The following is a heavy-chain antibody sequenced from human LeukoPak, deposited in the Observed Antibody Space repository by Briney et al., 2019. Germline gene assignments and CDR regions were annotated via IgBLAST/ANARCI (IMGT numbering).Heavy chain of an antibody. D-gene: IGHD3-22*01. J-gene: IGHJ4*02. CDR2: INWNGGST. V-gene: IGHV3-20*04. CDR1: GFTFDDYG. Sequence: PGGSLRLSCAASGFTFDDYGMSWVRQAPGKGLEWVSGINWNGGSTGYADSVKGRFTISRDNAKNSLYLQMNSLRAEDTALYCCARDERYYYDSSGYPVDYWGQGTLDTVSS. CDR3: ARDERYYYDSSGYPVDY.